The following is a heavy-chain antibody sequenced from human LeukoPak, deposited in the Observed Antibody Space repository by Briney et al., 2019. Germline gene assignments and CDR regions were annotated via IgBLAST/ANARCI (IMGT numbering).Heavy chain of an antibody. CDR3: ARAARVYDSSGPIEGVPEYSQH. V-gene: IGHV3-21*01. CDR1: GFTFSSYS. D-gene: IGHD3-22*01. CDR2: ISSSSRYI. J-gene: IGHJ1*01. Sequence: PGGSLRLSCAASGFTFSSYSMNWVRQAPGKGLEWVSSISSSSRYIYYADSVKGRFTISRDNAKNSLYLQMNSLRAEDTAVYYCARAARVYDSSGPIEGVPEYSQHWGQGTLVTVSS.